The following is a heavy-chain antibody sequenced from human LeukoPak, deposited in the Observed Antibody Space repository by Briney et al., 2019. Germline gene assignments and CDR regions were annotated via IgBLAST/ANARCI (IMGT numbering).Heavy chain of an antibody. CDR2: INSDGRST. V-gene: IGHV3-74*01. CDR1: GFTFSSYW. CDR3: AKDGIKTYYYDSSGYYFDY. Sequence: PGGSLRLSCAASGFTFSSYWMHWVRQAPGKGLVWVSRINSDGRSTNYADSVKGRFTISRDNSKNTLYLQMNSLRAEDTAVYYCAKDGIKTYYYDSSGYYFDYWGQGTLVTVSS. D-gene: IGHD3-22*01. J-gene: IGHJ4*02.